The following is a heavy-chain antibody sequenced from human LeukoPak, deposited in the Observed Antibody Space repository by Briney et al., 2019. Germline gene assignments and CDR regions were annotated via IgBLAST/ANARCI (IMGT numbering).Heavy chain of an antibody. CDR3: VGLWFGELFYFDY. CDR2: ISYDGSNK. Sequence: GGSLRLSCAASGFTFSSYGMHWVRQAPGKGLEWVAVISYDGSNKYYADSVKGRFTISRDNSKNTQYLQMNSLRAEDTAVYYCVGLWFGELFYFDYWGQGTLVTVSS. V-gene: IGHV3-30*03. J-gene: IGHJ4*02. CDR1: GFTFSSYG. D-gene: IGHD3-10*01.